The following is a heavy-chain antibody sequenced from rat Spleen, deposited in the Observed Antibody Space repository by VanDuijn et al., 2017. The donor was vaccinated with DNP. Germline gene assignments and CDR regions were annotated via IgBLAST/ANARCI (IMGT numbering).Heavy chain of an antibody. CDR3: TTDPTEGMDA. CDR2: ITNTGGST. Sequence: EVQVIESGGGLVQPGRSLKLSCAASGFTFSNYYMAGVRQAPTKGLEWVASITNTGGSTYYPDSVKGRFTISRDNAKSTLYLQMDSLRSEDTATYYCTTDPTEGMDAWGQGASVTVSS. J-gene: IGHJ4*01. CDR1: GFTFSNYY. V-gene: IGHV5-27*01. D-gene: IGHD1-11*01.